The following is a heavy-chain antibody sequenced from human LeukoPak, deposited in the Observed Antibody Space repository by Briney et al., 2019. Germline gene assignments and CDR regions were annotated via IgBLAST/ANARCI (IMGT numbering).Heavy chain of an antibody. Sequence: SETLSLTCTVSGGSISSSSYYWGWIRQPPGKGLEWIGSIYYSGSTYYNPSLKSRVTISVDTSKNQFSLKLSSVTAADTAVYYCARHVGKRDGANFDYWGQGTLVTVSS. CDR2: IYYSGST. CDR1: GGSISSSSYY. D-gene: IGHD1-26*01. J-gene: IGHJ4*02. CDR3: ARHVGKRDGANFDY. V-gene: IGHV4-39*01.